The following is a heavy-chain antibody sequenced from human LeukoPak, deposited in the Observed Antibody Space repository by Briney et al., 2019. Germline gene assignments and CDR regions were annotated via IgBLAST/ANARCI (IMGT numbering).Heavy chain of an antibody. CDR3: ARGKEYCSGGSCSRYYYYGMDV. CDR2: INHSGST. D-gene: IGHD2-15*01. CDR1: GGSFSGYY. Sequence: SETLSLTCAVYGGSFSGYYWSWIRKPPGKGLEWIGEINHSGSTNYNPSLKSRVTISVDTSKNQFSLKLSSVTAADTAVYYCARGKEYCSGGSCSRYYYYGMDVWGQGTTVTVSS. J-gene: IGHJ6*02. V-gene: IGHV4-34*01.